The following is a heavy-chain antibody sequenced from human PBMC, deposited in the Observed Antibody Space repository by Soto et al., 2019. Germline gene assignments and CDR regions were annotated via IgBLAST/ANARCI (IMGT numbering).Heavy chain of an antibody. CDR2: INQDGSQT. D-gene: IGHD2-15*01. J-gene: IGHJ4*02. V-gene: IGHV3-7*03. Sequence: EVQLVESGGGLVQPGGSMRLSCAASGFTFTNYWMNWVRQAPGKGLEWVANINQDGSQTNYVDSVKGRFTISRDNAKNSLYLQMNSLRAEDTAVYYCARGTPTPGLDYWGQGTLVTVSS. CDR1: GFTFTNYW. CDR3: ARGTPTPGLDY.